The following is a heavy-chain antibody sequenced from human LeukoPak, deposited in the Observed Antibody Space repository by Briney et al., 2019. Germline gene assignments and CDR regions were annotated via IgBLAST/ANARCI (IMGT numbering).Heavy chain of an antibody. D-gene: IGHD6-13*01. V-gene: IGHV3-23*01. J-gene: IGHJ3*01. CDR2: ISGSGSSA. Sequence: GGSLRLSCAASGFTFSNHAMNWVRQAPGKGLEWVSSISGSGSSAYFADSVKGRFTISRDNSKNTLNLQMNSLRAEDTAIYYCAKAYLNSRAAAGNDAFDVWGQGTVITVSS. CDR1: GFTFSNHA. CDR3: AKAYLNSRAAAGNDAFDV.